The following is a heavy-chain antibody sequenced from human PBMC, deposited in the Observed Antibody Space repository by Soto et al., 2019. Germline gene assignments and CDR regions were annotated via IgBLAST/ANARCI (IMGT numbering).Heavy chain of an antibody. D-gene: IGHD3-3*01. Sequence: GGSLRLSCAASGFTFSSYAMSWVRQAPGKWLEWVSAISGSGGSTYYADSVKGRFTISRDNSKNTLYLQMNSLRAEDTAVYYCANLPELRFLEWSYGMDVWGQGTTVTVSS. J-gene: IGHJ6*02. CDR2: ISGSGGST. CDR3: ANLPELRFLEWSYGMDV. V-gene: IGHV3-23*01. CDR1: GFTFSSYA.